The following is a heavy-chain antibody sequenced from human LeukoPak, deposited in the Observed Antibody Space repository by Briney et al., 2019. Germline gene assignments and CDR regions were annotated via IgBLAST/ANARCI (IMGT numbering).Heavy chain of an antibody. CDR2: ISGSGGAT. V-gene: IGHV3-23*01. D-gene: IGHD3-16*01. Sequence: GGSLRLSCAAPGFTFSTYAMTWVRQAPGKGLEWVSAISGSGGATYYADSVRGRFTVSRDSSKNTLYLQMNSLRAEDTAVYYCAKDRYAWRDFDYWGQGTLVTVSS. CDR1: GFTFSTYA. CDR3: AKDRYAWRDFDY. J-gene: IGHJ4*02.